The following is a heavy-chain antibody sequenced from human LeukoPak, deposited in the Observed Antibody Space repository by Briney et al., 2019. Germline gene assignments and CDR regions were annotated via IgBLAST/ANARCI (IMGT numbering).Heavy chain of an antibody. Sequence: SETLSLTCAVYGGSFSGYYWSWIRQPPGKGLEWIGEINHSGSTNYNPSHKSRVTISVDTSKNQFSLKLSSVTAADTAVYYCARGKSPPRSSAAYDYWGQGTLVTVSS. CDR2: INHSGST. V-gene: IGHV4-34*01. CDR3: ARGKSPPRSSAAYDY. J-gene: IGHJ4*02. CDR1: GGSFSGYY. D-gene: IGHD6-13*01.